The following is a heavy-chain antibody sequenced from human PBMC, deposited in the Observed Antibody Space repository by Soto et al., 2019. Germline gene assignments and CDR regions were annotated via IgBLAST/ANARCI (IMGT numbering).Heavy chain of an antibody. CDR3: ARGQRVRTVGAWGGYFDY. D-gene: IGHD1-26*01. CDR1: GGSISSGGYY. Sequence: PSETLSLTCTVSGGSISSGGYYWSWIRQHPGKGLEWIGYIYYSGSTYYNPSLKSRVTISVDTSKNQFSLKLSSVTAADTAVYYCARGQRVRTVGAWGGYFDYWGPGTLVTVSS. J-gene: IGHJ4*02. V-gene: IGHV4-31*03. CDR2: IYYSGST.